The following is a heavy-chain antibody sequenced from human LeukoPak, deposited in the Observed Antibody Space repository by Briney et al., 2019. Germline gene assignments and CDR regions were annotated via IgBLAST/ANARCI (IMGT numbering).Heavy chain of an antibody. Sequence: GGSLRLSCAASGLTFSTYSMNWVRQAPGKGLEWVSSISSSTSYIYYADSLKGRFTISRDNAKNSLYLQMNSLRAEDTALYYCARDHQWLVVLDIWGQGTMVTVSS. CDR1: GLTFSTYS. J-gene: IGHJ3*02. V-gene: IGHV3-21*01. CDR3: ARDHQWLVVLDI. D-gene: IGHD6-19*01. CDR2: ISSSTSYI.